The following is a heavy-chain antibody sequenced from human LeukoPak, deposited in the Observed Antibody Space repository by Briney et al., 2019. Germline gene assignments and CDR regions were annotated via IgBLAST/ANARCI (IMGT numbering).Heavy chain of an antibody. J-gene: IGHJ6*03. D-gene: IGHD2-15*01. CDR1: GDSISTSNSY. Sequence: SETLSLTCTVSGDSISTSNSYWGWIRQPPGKGLEWIGSIYYSGNTCYNASLKSRVTISVDTSKNQFSLKLSSVTAADTAVYYCARGIVVVAQLGFYFYYMDVWGKGTTVTISS. V-gene: IGHV4-39*01. CDR2: IYYSGNT. CDR3: ARGIVVVAQLGFYFYYMDV.